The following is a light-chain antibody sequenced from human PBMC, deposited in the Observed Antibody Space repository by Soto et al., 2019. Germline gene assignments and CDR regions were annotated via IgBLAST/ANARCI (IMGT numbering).Light chain of an antibody. Sequence: QSALTQPASVSASPGQSITISCTGTASDVGSYNLVSWYQQHPGKAPNLMIYEVIKRTSGASTRFSGSKSGNTASLTISGLQAEDEADYYCCSYAGSGTFAWVFGGGTKLTVL. CDR1: ASDVGSYNL. V-gene: IGLV2-23*02. J-gene: IGLJ3*02. CDR2: EVI. CDR3: CSYAGSGTFAWV.